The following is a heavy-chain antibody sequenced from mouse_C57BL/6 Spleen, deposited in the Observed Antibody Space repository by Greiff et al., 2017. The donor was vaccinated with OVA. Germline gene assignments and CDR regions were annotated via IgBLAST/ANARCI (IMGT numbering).Heavy chain of an antibody. Sequence: QVHVKQSGAELVRPGASVTLSCKASGYTFTDYEMHWVKQTPVHGLEWIGAIDPETGGTAYNQKFKGKAILTADKSSSTAYMELRSLTSEDSAVYYCTRTGVGYYYAMDYWGQGTSVTVSS. CDR3: TRTGVGYYYAMDY. D-gene: IGHD2-2*01. J-gene: IGHJ4*01. V-gene: IGHV1-15*01. CDR2: IDPETGGT. CDR1: GYTFTDYE.